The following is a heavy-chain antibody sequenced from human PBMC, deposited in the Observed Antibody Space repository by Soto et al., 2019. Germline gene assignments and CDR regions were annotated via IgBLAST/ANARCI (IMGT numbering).Heavy chain of an antibody. D-gene: IGHD2-2*02. CDR1: GFTFSSYW. CDR2: INSDGSST. J-gene: IGHJ3*02. CDR3: ARDGGGTAAIDAFDI. V-gene: IGHV3-74*01. Sequence: PGGSLRLSCAASGFTFSSYWMHWVRQAPGKGLVWVSRINSDGSSTSYADSVKGRFTISRDNAKNTLYLQMNSLRAEDTAVYYCARDGGGTAAIDAFDIWGQGTMVTVS.